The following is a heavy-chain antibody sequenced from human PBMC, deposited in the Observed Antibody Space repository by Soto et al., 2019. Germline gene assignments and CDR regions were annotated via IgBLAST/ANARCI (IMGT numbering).Heavy chain of an antibody. Sequence: EVQVLQSGGGLVQPGGSLRLSCAASGFTFRNFGMNWVRQAPGKGLEWVSGVRSDGDTTYNAESVKGRFTVSRDTSRNTVYLQMNSLRAEDTAIYYCAKGKGVGATPDGGNCCGPGTLVTVSS. J-gene: IGHJ4*02. D-gene: IGHD1-26*01. CDR1: GFTFRNFG. CDR3: AKGKGVGATPDGGNC. V-gene: IGHV3-23*01. CDR2: VRSDGDTT.